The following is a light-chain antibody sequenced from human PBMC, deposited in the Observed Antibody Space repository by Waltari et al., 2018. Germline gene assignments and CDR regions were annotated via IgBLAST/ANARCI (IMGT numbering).Light chain of an antibody. J-gene: IGLJ2*01. CDR2: RNN. CDR1: SSNLGTYY. V-gene: IGLV1-47*01. CDR3: AVWDDSLTGQVI. Sequence: QSVLTQPPSASGTPGQRVTISCSVSSSNLGTYYVYWYRQLPGTATKLLIYRNNQRPSGVPDRFSGSKSGTSASLAISGLRSEDEADYYCAVWDDSLTGQVIFGGGTKLTVL.